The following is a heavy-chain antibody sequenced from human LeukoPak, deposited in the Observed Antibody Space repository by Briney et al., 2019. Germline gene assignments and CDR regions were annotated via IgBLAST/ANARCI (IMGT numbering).Heavy chain of an antibody. CDR1: GVSFSSTSYY. CDR2: MYYGGSN. D-gene: IGHD6-19*01. V-gene: IGHV4-39*07. CDR3: ARDRYSSGWYVRWFDP. Sequence: SETLSLTCTVSGVSFSSTSYYWGWIRQPPGKGLEWIGSMYYGGSNYYNPSLKSRVTISVDTSKNQFSLKLSSVTAADTAVYYCARDRYSSGWYVRWFDPWGQGTLVTVSS. J-gene: IGHJ5*02.